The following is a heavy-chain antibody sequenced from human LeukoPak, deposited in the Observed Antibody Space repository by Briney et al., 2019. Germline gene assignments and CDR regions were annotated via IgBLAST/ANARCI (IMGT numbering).Heavy chain of an antibody. Sequence: ASVKVSCKASGYTFTGYYMHWVRQAPGQGLEWMEWINPNSGGTNYAQKFHGRVTMTRDTSISTAYMELSRLRSDDTAVYYCAREGDGYNYAYYWGQGTLVTVSS. V-gene: IGHV1-2*02. CDR3: AREGDGYNYAYY. J-gene: IGHJ4*02. CDR2: INPNSGGT. CDR1: GYTFTGYY. D-gene: IGHD5-24*01.